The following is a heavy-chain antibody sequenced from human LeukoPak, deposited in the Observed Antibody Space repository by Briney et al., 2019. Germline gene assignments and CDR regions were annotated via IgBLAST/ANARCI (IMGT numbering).Heavy chain of an antibody. CDR2: ISAYNGNT. Sequence: ASVTVSFKASGYTFTSYGISWVRQAPGQGLEWMGWISAYNGNTNYAQKLQGRVTMTTDTSTSTAYMELRSLRSDDTAVYYCARDRWSRRHEYYYDSSGPSDYWGQGTLVTVSS. D-gene: IGHD3-22*01. J-gene: IGHJ4*02. CDR1: GYTFTSYG. V-gene: IGHV1-18*01. CDR3: ARDRWSRRHEYYYDSSGPSDY.